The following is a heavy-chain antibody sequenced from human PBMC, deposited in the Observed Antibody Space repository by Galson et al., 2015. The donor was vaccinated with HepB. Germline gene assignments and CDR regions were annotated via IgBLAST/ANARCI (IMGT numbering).Heavy chain of an antibody. V-gene: IGHV4-59*12. CDR2: IYYSGST. Sequence: ETLSLTCTVSGGSISSYYWSWIRQPPGKGLEWIGYIYYSGSTNYNPSLKSRVTMSVDTSKNQFSLKLSSVTAADTAVYYCARAPWPGPFDYWGQGTLVTVSS. CDR3: ARAPWPGPFDY. D-gene: IGHD5-12*01. CDR1: GGSISSYY. J-gene: IGHJ4*02.